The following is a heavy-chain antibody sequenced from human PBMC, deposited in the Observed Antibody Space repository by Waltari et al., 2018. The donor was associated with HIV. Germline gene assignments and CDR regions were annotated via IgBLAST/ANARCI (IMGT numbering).Heavy chain of an antibody. D-gene: IGHD2-15*01. V-gene: IGHV1-2*02. Sequence: QVQLVQSGAEVKKPGASVKVSCKASGYTFTGYYMHWVRQAPGQGLEGMGWINPENGGTKYSQKFQGRVTMTRDTSISTAYMELSSLRSDDTAVYYCARDICNGGSCYSYYFDYWGQGTLVTVSS. CDR3: ARDICNGGSCYSYYFDY. CDR2: INPENGGT. J-gene: IGHJ4*02. CDR1: GYTFTGYY.